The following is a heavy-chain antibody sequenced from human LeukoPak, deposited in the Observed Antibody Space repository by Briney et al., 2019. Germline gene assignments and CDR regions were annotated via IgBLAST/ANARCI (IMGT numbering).Heavy chain of an antibody. D-gene: IGHD1-14*01. V-gene: IGHV3-7*05. CDR3: ARDQSIPNLDAFDI. CDR2: IKQDGSEK. Sequence: GGSLRLSCAASGFMFRSYWMTWVRQAPGKGLEWVANIKQDGSEKNYLDSVRGRFTISRDDARNSLYLQMNSLRVEDTAVYYCARDQSIPNLDAFDIWGQGTMVTVSS. J-gene: IGHJ3*02. CDR1: GFMFRSYW.